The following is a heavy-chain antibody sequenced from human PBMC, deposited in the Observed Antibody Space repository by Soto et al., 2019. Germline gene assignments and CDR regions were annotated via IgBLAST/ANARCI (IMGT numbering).Heavy chain of an antibody. D-gene: IGHD3-16*02. J-gene: IGHJ6*02. Sequence: SETLPLTGTVSVGSSSSSSYYCGWIRQPPGKPLEWIGSIYYSGSTYYSPSLKSRVTISVDTSKSQFSLKLSSVTAADTAVYYCARHRIMITFGGVIANGDYGMDVWGQGTTVTVSS. CDR3: ARHRIMITFGGVIANGDYGMDV. CDR1: VGSSSSSSYY. CDR2: IYYSGST. V-gene: IGHV4-39*01.